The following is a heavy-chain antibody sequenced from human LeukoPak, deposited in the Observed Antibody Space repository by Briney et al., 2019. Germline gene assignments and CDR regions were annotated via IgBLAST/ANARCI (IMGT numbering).Heavy chain of an antibody. J-gene: IGHJ4*02. Sequence: GASVKVSCKASGYTFTTYATNWVRQAPGQGLEWMGWINTNTGNPTYAQGFTGRFVFSLDTSVSTAYLQISSLKAEDTAVYYCAKEGQYSSSWYLGYWGQGTLVTVSS. CDR3: AKEGQYSSSWYLGY. CDR2: INTNTGNP. CDR1: GYTFTTYA. V-gene: IGHV7-4-1*02. D-gene: IGHD6-13*01.